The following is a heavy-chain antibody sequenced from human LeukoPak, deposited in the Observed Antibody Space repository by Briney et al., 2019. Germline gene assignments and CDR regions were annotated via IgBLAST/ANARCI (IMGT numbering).Heavy chain of an antibody. V-gene: IGHV4-59*08. CDR1: GGSVSNYY. Sequence: KPSETLSLTCSVSGGSVSNYYWRWIRQPPGKGLEWIGYVYYTGSTNYNPSLKSRVTMFEDKSKNQFSLRLYSVTVADTAVYYCARHFAYSSSSYFDYWGQGSLVTVSS. J-gene: IGHJ4*02. D-gene: IGHD6-6*01. CDR2: VYYTGST. CDR3: ARHFAYSSSSYFDY.